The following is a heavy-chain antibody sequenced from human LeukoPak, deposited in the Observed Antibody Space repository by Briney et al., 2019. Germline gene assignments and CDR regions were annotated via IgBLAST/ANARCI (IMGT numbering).Heavy chain of an antibody. D-gene: IGHD6-19*01. CDR3: ASSPLISTGWLGFDS. CDR2: MYHSGNT. V-gene: IGHV4-30-2*05. J-gene: IGHJ4*02. CDR1: GGSISSGTYY. Sequence: SETLSLTCTVSGGSISSGTYYYSWIRQSPGKGLEWIGYMYHSGNTFYNPSLKSRVTISVDNSKNLFSLRLNSVTAADTAVYYCASSPLISTGWLGFDSWDQGTLVTVSS.